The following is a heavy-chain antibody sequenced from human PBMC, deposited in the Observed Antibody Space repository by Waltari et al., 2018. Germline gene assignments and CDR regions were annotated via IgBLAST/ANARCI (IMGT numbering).Heavy chain of an antibody. V-gene: IGHV1-24*01. CDR3: ATERGYSYGFDY. D-gene: IGHD5-18*01. J-gene: IGHJ4*02. Sequence: QVQLLQSGAEVKKPGASVKVSCTVSGYTLTELSMHWVRQVPGKGLEWMGGFHPEEGETTNAQKSQGRVTMTEETSTDTAYTALSSLRCEDTAVDYCATERGYSYGFDYWGQGTLVTVSS. CDR2: FHPEEGET. CDR1: GYTLTELS.